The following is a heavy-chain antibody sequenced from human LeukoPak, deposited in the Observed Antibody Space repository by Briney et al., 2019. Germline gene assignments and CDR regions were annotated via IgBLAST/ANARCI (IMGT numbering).Heavy chain of an antibody. Sequence: GASVKVSCKASGYTFTSYDINWVRQATGQGLEWMGWMNPNSGGTNYAQKFQGRVTMTRDTSISTAYMVLSRLRSDDTAVYYCARGKRWLQFLYPPTDAFDIWGQGTMVTVSS. J-gene: IGHJ3*02. D-gene: IGHD5-24*01. CDR2: MNPNSGGT. CDR3: ARGKRWLQFLYPPTDAFDI. CDR1: GYTFTSYD. V-gene: IGHV1-2*02.